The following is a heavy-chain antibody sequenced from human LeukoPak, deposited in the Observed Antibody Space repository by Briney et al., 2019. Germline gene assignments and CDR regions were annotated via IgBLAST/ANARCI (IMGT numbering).Heavy chain of an antibody. V-gene: IGHV4-59*11. CDR3: ARSRIAVYYYYMDV. CDR2: IYYSGST. D-gene: IGHD6-19*01. J-gene: IGHJ6*03. Sequence: SEILSLTCTVSGGSISSHYWSWIRQPPGKGLEWIGYIYYSGSTNYNPSLKSRVTISVDTSKNQFSLKLSSVTAADTAVYYCARSRIAVYYYYMDVWGKGTTVTVSS. CDR1: GGSISSHY.